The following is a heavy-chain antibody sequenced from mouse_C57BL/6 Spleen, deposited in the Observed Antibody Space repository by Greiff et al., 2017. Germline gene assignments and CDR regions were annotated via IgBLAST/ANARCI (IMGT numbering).Heavy chain of an antibody. J-gene: IGHJ4*01. D-gene: IGHD2-3*01. CDR2: INPSTGGT. V-gene: IGHV1-42*01. Sequence: EVQLKESGPELVKPGASVKISCKASGYSFTGYYMNWVKQSPEKSLGWIGEINPSTGGTTYNQKFKAKATLTVDKSSSTAYMQLKSLTSEDSAVYYCARSGYYVDAMDYWSQGTSVTVSS. CDR3: ARSGYYVDAMDY. CDR1: GYSFTGYY.